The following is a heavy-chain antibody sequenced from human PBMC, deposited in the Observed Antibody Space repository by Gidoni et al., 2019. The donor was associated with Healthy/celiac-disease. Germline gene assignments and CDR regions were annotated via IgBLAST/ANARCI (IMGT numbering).Heavy chain of an antibody. J-gene: IGHJ3*02. D-gene: IGHD3-10*01. Sequence: EVQLVESGGGLVKPGGSLRLSCSASGFPFRSYSMNWVRQAPGKGLEWVSYISSSSSYIYYADSVKGRLTICRDNAKNSMYLQMNSLRAEDTAVYYCARGGILWFGELLWGENAFDIWGQGTMVTVSS. CDR3: ARGGILWFGELLWGENAFDI. CDR1: GFPFRSYS. CDR2: ISSSSSYI. V-gene: IGHV3-21*05.